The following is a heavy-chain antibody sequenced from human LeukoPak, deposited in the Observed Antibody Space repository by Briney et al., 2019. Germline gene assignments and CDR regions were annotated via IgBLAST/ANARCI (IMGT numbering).Heavy chain of an antibody. Sequence: GGSLRLSCAASGFTFSSYAMSWVRQAPGKGLEWVAVISYDGSNKYYADSVKGRFTISRDNSKNTLYLQMNSLRAEDTAVYYCGRGDGYNLDYWGQGTLVTVSS. CDR3: GRGDGYNLDY. D-gene: IGHD5-24*01. J-gene: IGHJ4*02. V-gene: IGHV3-30*03. CDR1: GFTFSSYA. CDR2: ISYDGSNK.